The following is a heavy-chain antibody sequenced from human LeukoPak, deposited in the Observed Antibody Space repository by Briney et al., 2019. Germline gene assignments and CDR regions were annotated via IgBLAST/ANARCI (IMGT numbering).Heavy chain of an antibody. V-gene: IGHV1-8*01. CDR2: MNPNSGNT. Sequence: ASVKVSCKASGYTFTSYDINWVRQATGQGLEWMGWMNPNSGNTGYAQKFQGRVTMTRDTSISTAYMELSSLRSEDTAVYYCVRSGSFYYFDYWGQGTLVTVSS. J-gene: IGHJ4*02. CDR3: VRSGSFYYFDY. CDR1: GYTFTSYD. D-gene: IGHD1-26*01.